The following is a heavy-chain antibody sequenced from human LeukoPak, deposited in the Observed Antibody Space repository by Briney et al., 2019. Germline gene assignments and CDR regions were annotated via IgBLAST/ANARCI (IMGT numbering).Heavy chain of an antibody. CDR1: GGSFSGYY. J-gene: IGHJ6*02. CDR2: INHSGST. D-gene: IGHD2-2*01. Sequence: SETLSLTCAVYGGSFSGYYWSWIRQPPGKGLEWLGEINHSGSTNYNPSLKSRVTMSVDTSKNQFSLKLSSVTAADTAVYYCLIRHVVVTANADVTCGLDVWGQGTTVTVSS. V-gene: IGHV4-34*01. CDR3: LIRHVVVTANADVTCGLDV.